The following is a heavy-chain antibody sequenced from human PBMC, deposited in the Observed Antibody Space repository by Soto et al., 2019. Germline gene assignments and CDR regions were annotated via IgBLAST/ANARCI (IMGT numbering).Heavy chain of an antibody. CDR1: GASVRSYH. Sequence: PSETLSLTCAVSGASVRSYHWSWIRQAAGKGLEWIGRVQMSGTTNYNPSLKTRVTMSLDTSKNEVSLRMTSVTAADTAVYFCAKDRSTMRWFDPWGQGILVTVLL. CDR3: AKDRSTMRWFDP. J-gene: IGHJ5*02. V-gene: IGHV4-4*07. CDR2: VQMSGTT. D-gene: IGHD1-1*01.